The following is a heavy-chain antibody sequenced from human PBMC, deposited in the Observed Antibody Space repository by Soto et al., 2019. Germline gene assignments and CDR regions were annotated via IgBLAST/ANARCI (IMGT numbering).Heavy chain of an antibody. CDR3: TRVTPMASIH. CDR2: IYYHGRA. V-gene: IGHV4-30-4*01. CDR1: GGSISRGDFY. J-gene: IGHJ4*02. Sequence: SETLSLTCTVSGGSISRGDFYWSWIRQPPGKGLEWIGYIYYHGRAYYSPSLKSRVTLSVDTSKNQFSLRLSSVTAADTAVYYCTRVTPMASIHWGQGTLVTVSS. D-gene: IGHD5-12*01.